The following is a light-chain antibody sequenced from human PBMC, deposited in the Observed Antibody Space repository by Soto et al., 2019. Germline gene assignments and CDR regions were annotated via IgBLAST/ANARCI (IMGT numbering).Light chain of an antibody. J-gene: IGLJ3*02. V-gene: IGLV1-44*01. CDR1: SSNIGSNP. CDR3: ATWDDSLSGWV. CDR2: SNN. Sequence: QSALTQPPSASGTPGQRVTISCSGSSSNIGSNPVNWYQQLPGTAPKLLIYSNNQRPSGVPDRFSGSKSGTSASLAISGLQSEDEADYYCATWDDSLSGWVFGGGTKLTVL.